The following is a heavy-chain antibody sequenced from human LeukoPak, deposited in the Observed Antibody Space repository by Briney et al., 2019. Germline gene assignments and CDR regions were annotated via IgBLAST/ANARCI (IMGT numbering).Heavy chain of an antibody. D-gene: IGHD5-18*01. J-gene: IGHJ4*02. V-gene: IGHV4-38-2*02. CDR2: IDHSGGS. CDR1: GYSISRGYY. CDR3: ARGPPRYTSY. Sequence: PSETLSLTCTVSGYSISRGYYWGWVRQSPGKGLEWIGSIDHSGGSYYNPSLKSRVTMSVDTSKNPFSLNLSSVTAADTAVYYCARGPPRYTSYWGQGALVIVSS.